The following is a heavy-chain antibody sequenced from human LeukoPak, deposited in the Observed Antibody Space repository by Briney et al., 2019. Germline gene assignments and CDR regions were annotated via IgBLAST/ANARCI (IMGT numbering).Heavy chain of an antibody. D-gene: IGHD3-22*01. CDR3: ARDSSGYYYYYYYMDV. CDR1: GFTFSSYW. V-gene: IGHV3-7*01. CDR2: IKQDGSEK. Sequence: GGSLRLSCAASGFTFSSYWMSWVRQAPGKGLEWVANIKQDGSEKHYVDSVKGRFTISRDNAKNSLYLQMNSLRAEDTAVYYCARDSSGYYYYYYYMDVWGKGTTVTVSS. J-gene: IGHJ6*03.